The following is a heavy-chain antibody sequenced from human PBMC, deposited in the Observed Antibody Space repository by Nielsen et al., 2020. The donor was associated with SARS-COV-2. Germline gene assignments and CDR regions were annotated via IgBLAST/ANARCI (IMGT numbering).Heavy chain of an antibody. Sequence: ASVKVSCKASGYTFTSYYMHWVRQAPGQGLEWMGIINPSGGSTSYAQKFQGRVTMTRDTSTSTVYMELSSLRSEDTALYYCAKLVGATDDAFDIWGQGTMVTVSS. D-gene: IGHD1-26*01. CDR2: INPSGGST. V-gene: IGHV1-46*01. J-gene: IGHJ3*02. CDR3: AKLVGATDDAFDI. CDR1: GYTFTSYY.